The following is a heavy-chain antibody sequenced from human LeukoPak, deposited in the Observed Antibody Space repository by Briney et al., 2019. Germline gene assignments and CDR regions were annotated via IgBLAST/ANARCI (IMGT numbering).Heavy chain of an antibody. D-gene: IGHD3-10*01. CDR2: ISGNGGST. Sequence: PGGSLRLSCAASGFTFSSYSLNWVRQAPGKGLEWVSVISGNGGSTYHADSVKGRFTVSRDNSKNTLYLQMNSLRAEDTAVYYCAKDVGRYGSGSYLDFWGQGTLVTVSS. V-gene: IGHV3-23*01. CDR1: GFTFSSYS. J-gene: IGHJ4*02. CDR3: AKDVGRYGSGSYLDF.